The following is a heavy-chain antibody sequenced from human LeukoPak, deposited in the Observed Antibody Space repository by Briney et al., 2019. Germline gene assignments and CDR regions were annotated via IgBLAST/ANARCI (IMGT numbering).Heavy chain of an antibody. V-gene: IGHV4-34*01. Sequence: SETLSLTCAVYGGSFSGYYWSWIRQPPGKGLEWIGEINHSGSTNYNPSLKSRVTISVDTSKNQFSLKLSSVTAADTAVYYCASASPYSRDYFDYWGQGTLVTVSS. D-gene: IGHD2-21*01. CDR1: GGSFSGYY. J-gene: IGHJ4*02. CDR3: ASASPYSRDYFDY. CDR2: INHSGST.